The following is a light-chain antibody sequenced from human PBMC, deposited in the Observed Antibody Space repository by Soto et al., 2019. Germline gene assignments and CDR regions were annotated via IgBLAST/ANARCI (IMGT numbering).Light chain of an antibody. CDR1: QTVRNNY. V-gene: IGKV3D-20*02. J-gene: IGKJ4*01. CDR3: QQRSNWPLLT. CDR2: DAS. Sequence: EFVLTQSPGTLSLSPGERVTLSCRASQTVRNNYLAWYQQKPGQAPRLLIYDASSRATGIPARFSGSGSGTDFTLTISSLEPEDFAVYYCQQRSNWPLLTFGGGTKVDIK.